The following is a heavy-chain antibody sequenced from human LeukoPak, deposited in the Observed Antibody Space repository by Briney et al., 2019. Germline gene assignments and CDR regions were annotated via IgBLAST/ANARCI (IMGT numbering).Heavy chain of an antibody. CDR3: AREAQTPLITMIGPSYFDL. D-gene: IGHD3-22*01. CDR2: IYHSGST. CDR1: GYSISSGYY. Sequence: SETLSLTCTVSGYSISSGYYWGWIRQPPGKGLEWIGSIYHSGSTYYNPSLKSRVTISVDTSKNQFSLKLSSVTAADTAVYYCAREAQTPLITMIGPSYFDLWGRGTLVIVSS. J-gene: IGHJ2*01. V-gene: IGHV4-38-2*02.